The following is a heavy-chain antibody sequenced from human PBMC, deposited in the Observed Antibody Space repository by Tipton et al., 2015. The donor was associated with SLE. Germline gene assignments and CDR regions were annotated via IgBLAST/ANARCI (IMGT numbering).Heavy chain of an antibody. CDR2: IYYSGST. V-gene: IGHV4-39*07. J-gene: IGHJ4*02. CDR3: ARDTGVAGEFDY. D-gene: IGHD6-19*01. CDR1: GGSISSSSYY. Sequence: TLSLTCTVSGGSISSSSYYWGWIRQPPGKGLEWIGSIYYSGSTYYNPSLKSRVTISVDTSKNQFSRKLSSVTAADTAVYYCARDTGVAGEFDYWGQGTLVTVSS.